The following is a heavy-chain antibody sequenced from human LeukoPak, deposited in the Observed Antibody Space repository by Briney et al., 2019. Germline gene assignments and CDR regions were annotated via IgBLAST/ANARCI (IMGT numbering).Heavy chain of an antibody. J-gene: IGHJ4*02. CDR1: GFTFSSNW. Sequence: PGGSLRLSCAASGFTFSSNWMHWVRQVPGKGLVWVSHIKSDGSSTSYADSVKGRFTISRDNAKNTLYLQMNSLRAEDTAVYYCARDRGYGFDYWGQGTLVTVSS. V-gene: IGHV3-74*01. CDR3: ARDRGYGFDY. CDR2: IKSDGSST. D-gene: IGHD5-18*01.